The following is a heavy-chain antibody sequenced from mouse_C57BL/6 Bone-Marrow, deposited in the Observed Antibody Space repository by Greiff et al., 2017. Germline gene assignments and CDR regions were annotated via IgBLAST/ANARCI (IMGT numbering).Heavy chain of an antibody. CDR1: GYTFTSYG. V-gene: IGHV1-81*01. D-gene: IGHD1-1*01. CDR2: IYPRSGNT. Sequence: QVQLQQSGAELARPGASVKLSCKASGYTFTSYGISWVKQSTGQGLEWIGEIYPRSGNTYYHEKFKGKATLTADKSSSTRYMELRSLTSEDSAVYFCARGGPITTVVEYYFDYWGQGTTLTVSS. CDR3: ARGGPITTVVEYYFDY. J-gene: IGHJ2*01.